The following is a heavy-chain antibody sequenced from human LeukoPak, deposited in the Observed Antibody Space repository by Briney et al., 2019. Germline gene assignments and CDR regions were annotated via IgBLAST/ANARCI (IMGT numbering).Heavy chain of an antibody. V-gene: IGHV3-21*01. D-gene: IGHD3-10*01. CDR2: ISSSSSYI. CDR1: GFTFSSYS. J-gene: IGHJ4*02. Sequence: GGSLRLSCAASGFTFSSYSMNWVRQAPGKGLEWVSSISSSSSYIYYADSVKGRFTISRDNAKNSLYLQMNSLRAEDTAVYYCASSGAPTGYFDYWGQGTLVTVSS. CDR3: ASSGAPTGYFDY.